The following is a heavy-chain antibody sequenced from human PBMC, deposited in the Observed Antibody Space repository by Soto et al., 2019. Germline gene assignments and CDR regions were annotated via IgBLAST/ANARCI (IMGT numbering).Heavy chain of an antibody. CDR3: ARAGFDWLLTDYYYYMDV. CDR2: ISSSGSTI. Sequence: GGSLRLSCAASGFTFSDYYMSWIRQAAGKGLEWVSYISSSGSTIYYADSVKGRFTISRDNAKNSLYLQMNSLRAEDTAVYYSARAGFDWLLTDYYYYMDVWGKGTTVTVSS. D-gene: IGHD3-9*01. CDR1: GFTFSDYY. J-gene: IGHJ6*03. V-gene: IGHV3-11*01.